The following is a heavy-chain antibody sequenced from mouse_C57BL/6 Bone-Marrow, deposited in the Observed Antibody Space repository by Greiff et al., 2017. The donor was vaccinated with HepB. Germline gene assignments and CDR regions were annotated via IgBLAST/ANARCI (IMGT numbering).Heavy chain of an antibody. CDR3: ARSGYYGSSLYYYAMDY. V-gene: IGHV1-52*01. CDR2: IDPSDSET. Sequence: QVQLQQPGAELVMPGASVKLSCKASGYTFTSYWMHWVKQRPGQGLEWIGNIDPSDSETHYNQKFKDKATLTVDKSSSTAYMQLSSLTSEDSAVYYCARSGYYGSSLYYYAMDYWGQGTSVTVSS. D-gene: IGHD1-1*01. J-gene: IGHJ4*01. CDR1: GYTFTSYW.